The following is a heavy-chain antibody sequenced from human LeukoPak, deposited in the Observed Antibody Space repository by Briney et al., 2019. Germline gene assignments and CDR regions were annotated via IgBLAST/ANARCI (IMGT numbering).Heavy chain of an antibody. J-gene: IGHJ4*02. CDR1: GFTFSSYS. CDR2: FSSSSSYI. CDR3: ARADSNIAARRIGFDY. V-gene: IGHV3-21*01. D-gene: IGHD6-6*01. Sequence: GGSLRLSCAASGFTFSSYSMNWVRQAPGKGLERVSSFSSSSSYIDYADSVKGRFTISRDNAKNSLYLQMNSLRAEDTAVYYCARADSNIAARRIGFDYWGQGTLVTVSS.